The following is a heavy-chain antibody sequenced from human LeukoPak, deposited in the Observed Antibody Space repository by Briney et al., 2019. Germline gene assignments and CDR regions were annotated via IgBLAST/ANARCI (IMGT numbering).Heavy chain of an antibody. J-gene: IGHJ4*02. D-gene: IGHD1-1*01. CDR2: IYYSGST. CDR3: ARGGSSGRTGDY. CDR1: GGSISYYY. V-gene: IGHV4-59*12. Sequence: SETLSLTCTVSGGSISYYYWSWIRQPPGKGLEWIGYIYYSGSTNYNPSLKSRVTMSVDTSKNQFSLNLSSVTAADTAVYYCARGGSSGRTGDYWGQGTLVTVTS.